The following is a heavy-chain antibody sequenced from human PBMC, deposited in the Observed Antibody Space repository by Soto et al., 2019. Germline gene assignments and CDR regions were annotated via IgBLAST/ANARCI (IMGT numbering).Heavy chain of an antibody. CDR2: INAGNGNT. Sequence: ASVKVSCKASGYTFTSYAMHWVRQASGQRLEWMGWINAGNGNTKYSQKFQGRVTITRDTSASTAYMELSSLRSEDTAVYYCARDRYYYDSSGYPLREIDYWGQGTLVTVSS. CDR1: GYTFTSYA. D-gene: IGHD3-22*01. V-gene: IGHV1-3*01. J-gene: IGHJ4*02. CDR3: ARDRYYYDSSGYPLREIDY.